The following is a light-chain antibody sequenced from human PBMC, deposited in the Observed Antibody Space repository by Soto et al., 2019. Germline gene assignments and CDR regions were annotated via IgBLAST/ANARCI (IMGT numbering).Light chain of an antibody. J-gene: IGKJ3*01. CDR2: AAS. Sequence: DIQMTPAPSSLSASVGDSVTITCRASQSMSSYLNWYQQKPAKAPKLLIYAASSLQSGVPSRFSGSGSGTDFTLTISSRHPEDWATYYFQRSDSTPTAFGPGNKVDIK. CDR3: QRSDSTPTA. V-gene: IGKV1-39*01. CDR1: QSMSSY.